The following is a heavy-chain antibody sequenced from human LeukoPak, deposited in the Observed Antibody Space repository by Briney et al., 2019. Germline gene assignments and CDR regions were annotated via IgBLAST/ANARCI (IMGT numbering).Heavy chain of an antibody. J-gene: IGHJ4*02. Sequence: GGSLRLSCAASGFTFSSYEMNWVRQAPGKGLEWVAFISYDGSNKFYADSVKGRFTISRDNSKNTLYLQMNSLRAGDTAVYYCKEVDFWGQGTLVTVSS. CDR1: GFTFSSYE. CDR3: KEVDF. V-gene: IGHV3-30*04. CDR2: ISYDGSNK.